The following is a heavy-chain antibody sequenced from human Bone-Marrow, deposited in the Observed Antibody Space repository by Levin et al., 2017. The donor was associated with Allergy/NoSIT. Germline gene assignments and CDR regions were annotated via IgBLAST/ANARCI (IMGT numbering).Heavy chain of an antibody. CDR3: ARGLRGMATITGVHS. CDR2: ISSSSRHI. D-gene: IGHD5-24*01. J-gene: IGHJ4*02. CDR1: GFTFLSYT. V-gene: IGHV3-21*01. Sequence: ASVKVSCAASGFTFLSYTMAWVRQAPGKGLEWVSSISSSSRHIYYADSLKGRFTISRDNAQNSLYMQMSSLRVEDTAVYYCARGLRGMATITGVHSWGQGTLVTVSS.